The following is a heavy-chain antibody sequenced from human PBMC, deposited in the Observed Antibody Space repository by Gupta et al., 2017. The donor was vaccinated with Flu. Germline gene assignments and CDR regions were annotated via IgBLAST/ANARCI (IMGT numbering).Heavy chain of an antibody. CDR2: INHSGST. D-gene: IGHD5-12*01. CDR3: ARGLRYSGYDYRVRPETSNDY. Sequence: QVQLQQWGAGLLKPSETLSLTCAVYGGSFSGYYWSWIRQPPGKGLEWIGEINHSGSTNYNPSLKSRVTISVDTSKNQFSLKLSSVTAADTAVYYCARGLRYSGYDYRVRPETSNDYWGQGTLVTVSS. CDR1: GGSFSGYY. J-gene: IGHJ4*02. V-gene: IGHV4-34*01.